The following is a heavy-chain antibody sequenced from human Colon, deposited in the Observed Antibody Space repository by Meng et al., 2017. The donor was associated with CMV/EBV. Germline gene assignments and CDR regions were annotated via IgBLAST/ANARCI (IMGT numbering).Heavy chain of an antibody. V-gene: IGHV1-18*01. CDR2: ISVYNGDT. Sequence: ASVKVSCKATGYTFTSYGITWVRQAPGAGLEWMGWISVYNGDTHYAQSLQGRVTMTTDTSTSTAYMELRSLRLDDAAVYYCARDAPRTTVAGGPDYWGPGTMVTVSS. J-gene: IGHJ4*01. CDR3: ARDAPRTTVAGGPDY. D-gene: IGHD6-19*01. CDR1: GYTFTSYG.